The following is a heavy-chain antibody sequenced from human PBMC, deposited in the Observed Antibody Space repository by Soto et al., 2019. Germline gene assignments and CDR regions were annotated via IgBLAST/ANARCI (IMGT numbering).Heavy chain of an antibody. Sequence: ASVKVSCKASGYTFTAHGVHWVRQAPGQRLEWIGWINAGNGNTKYSQKFQGRVTITRDTSASTAYMELSSLRSEDTAVYYCARPGDYGDYVFYYYGMDVWGQGTTVTVSS. CDR1: GYTFTAHG. V-gene: IGHV1-3*01. J-gene: IGHJ6*02. D-gene: IGHD4-17*01. CDR2: INAGNGNT. CDR3: ARPGDYGDYVFYYYGMDV.